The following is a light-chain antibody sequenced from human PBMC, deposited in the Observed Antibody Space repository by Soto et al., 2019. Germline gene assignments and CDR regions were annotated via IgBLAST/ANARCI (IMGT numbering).Light chain of an antibody. CDR1: QSVSSY. Sequence: EIVLTQSPATLSLSPGERATLSCRASQSVSSYLAWYQQKPGQAPRLLIYDASNRATGIPARFSGSGSGTDFTLTISSLEPEDVAVYYCQQRSNSRTFGQGTKVEIK. CDR2: DAS. J-gene: IGKJ1*01. V-gene: IGKV3-11*01. CDR3: QQRSNSRT.